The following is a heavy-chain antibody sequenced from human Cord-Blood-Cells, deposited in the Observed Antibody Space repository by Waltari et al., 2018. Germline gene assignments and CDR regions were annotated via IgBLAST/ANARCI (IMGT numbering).Heavy chain of an antibody. CDR2: IYYSGCT. V-gene: IGHV4-39*07. Sequence: QLQLQESGPGLVKPSETLSLTYTVSGGSISSSSYYWGWIRQPPGKGLEWIGSIYYSGCTYYNPSLKSRVTISVDTSKNQFSLKLSSVTAADTAVYYCARLGGDSGSYYFDYWGQGTLVTVSS. D-gene: IGHD1-26*01. CDR1: GGSISSSSYY. J-gene: IGHJ4*02. CDR3: ARLGGDSGSYYFDY.